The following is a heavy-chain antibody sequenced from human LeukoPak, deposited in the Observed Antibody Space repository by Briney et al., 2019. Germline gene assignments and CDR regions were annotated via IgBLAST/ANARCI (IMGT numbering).Heavy chain of an antibody. CDR1: GGSFSGYY. Sequence: SETLSLTCAVYGGSFSGYYWSWIRQPPGKGLEWIGEIDHSGSTNYNPSLKSRVTISVDTSKNQFSLKLSSVTAADTAVYYCARRVGAGFDYWGQGTLVTVSS. V-gene: IGHV4-34*01. J-gene: IGHJ4*02. CDR3: ARRVGAGFDY. D-gene: IGHD1-26*01. CDR2: IDHSGST.